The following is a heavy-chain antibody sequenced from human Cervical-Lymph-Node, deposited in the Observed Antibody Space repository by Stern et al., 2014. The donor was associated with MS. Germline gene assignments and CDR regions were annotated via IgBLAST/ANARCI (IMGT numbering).Heavy chain of an antibody. CDR2: ITPLLGTT. V-gene: IGHV1-69*01. Sequence: QLVQSGAEVRQPGSSMKVSCKASGGTFNTFDISWVRQTPGQGLEWLGGITPLLGTTNYARNFQGRVAISADESATTAYMEMSNPTLEDPALYYCTRHQGGIAAFWGQGTLVTVSS. J-gene: IGHJ4*02. D-gene: IGHD6-13*01. CDR3: TRHQGGIAAF. CDR1: GGTFNTFD.